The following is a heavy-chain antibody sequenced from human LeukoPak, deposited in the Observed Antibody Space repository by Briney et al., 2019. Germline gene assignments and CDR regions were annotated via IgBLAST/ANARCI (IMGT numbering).Heavy chain of an antibody. CDR1: GFTVNNNY. CDR2: IYSGGST. V-gene: IGHV3-53*01. J-gene: IGHJ2*01. D-gene: IGHD6-13*01. CDR3: ASCWGSPSGTFDL. Sequence: PGGSLRLSCAASGFTVNNNYMSWVRQAPGKGLEWVSLIYSGGSTYYADSVKGRFTISRDNAKNSLFLQMNSLRAEDTAVYYCASCWGSPSGTFDLWGRGTLVTVSS.